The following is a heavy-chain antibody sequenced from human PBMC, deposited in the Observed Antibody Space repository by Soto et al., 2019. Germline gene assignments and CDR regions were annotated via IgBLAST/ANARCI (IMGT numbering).Heavy chain of an antibody. J-gene: IGHJ5*02. V-gene: IGHV3-23*01. D-gene: IGHD3-10*01. CDR2: IRGSAGNT. CDR1: GFTFSDYG. Sequence: EVQLSQSGGGLVQPGGSLRLSCAASGFTFSDYGMSWVRQAPGKGLEWVSTIRGSAGNTYYVDSVKGRSTISRDDSTNTVYLQMNSLRAEDTAVYYCAKPLWFGESVFDPWGQGTLVIVSS. CDR3: AKPLWFGESVFDP.